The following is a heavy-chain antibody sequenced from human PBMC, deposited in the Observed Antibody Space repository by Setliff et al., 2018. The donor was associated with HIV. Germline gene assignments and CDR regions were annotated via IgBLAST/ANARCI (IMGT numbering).Heavy chain of an antibody. J-gene: IGHJ4*02. CDR2: VYTSGKH. V-gene: IGHV4-61*09. Sequence: PSETLSLTCSVSGASLTSGSYFWNWLRLPAGKGLEWIGYVYTSGKHNYNPSLESRAAIFLDTSKKQFSLSLTSVTAADTAVYYCARSGSYGGNLNYWGQGSLVTVSS. CDR3: ARSGSYGGNLNY. D-gene: IGHD4-17*01. CDR1: GASLTSGSYF.